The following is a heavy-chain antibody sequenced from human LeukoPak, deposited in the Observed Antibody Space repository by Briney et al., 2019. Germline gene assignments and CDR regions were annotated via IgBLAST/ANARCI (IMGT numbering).Heavy chain of an antibody. J-gene: IGHJ4*02. D-gene: IGHD3-22*01. CDR3: ARVRYYDSSGYYYYFDY. V-gene: IGHV3-73*01. CDR1: GFSFSGST. Sequence: GGSLRLSCAASGFSFSGSTMHWVRQASGKGLEWVGRIRSKANSYATVYAASVKGRFTISRDDSKNTVYLQMNSLRAEDTAVYYCARVRYYDSSGYYYYFDYWGQGTLVTVSS. CDR2: IRSKANSYAT.